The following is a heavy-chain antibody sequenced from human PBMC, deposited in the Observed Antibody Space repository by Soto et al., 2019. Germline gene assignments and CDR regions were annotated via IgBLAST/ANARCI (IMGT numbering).Heavy chain of an antibody. CDR2: INPSGGST. Sequence: QVQLVQSGAEVKKPGASVKVSCKASGYTLIMYYIHWMRQAPGQGLEWMGLINPSGGSTTYAQKFQGRVTMTRDTSTSTVYMDLSSLRSEDTAVYYCARSPYSSGYYYAIDYWGQGTLVTVSS. V-gene: IGHV1-46*01. CDR1: GYTLIMYY. J-gene: IGHJ4*02. CDR3: ARSPYSSGYYYAIDY. D-gene: IGHD3-22*01.